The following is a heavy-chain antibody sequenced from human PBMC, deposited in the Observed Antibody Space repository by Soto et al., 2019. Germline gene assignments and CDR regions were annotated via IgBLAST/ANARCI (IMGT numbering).Heavy chain of an antibody. Sequence: PSETLSLTCAVYGGSFSGYYWSWIRQPPGKGLEWIGEVNHSGSTNYNPSLKSRVTISVDTSKNQFSLKLSSVTAADTAVYYCAILTGSDFDYWGQGTLVTVSS. V-gene: IGHV4-34*01. CDR3: AILTGSDFDY. D-gene: IGHD3-9*01. CDR1: GGSFSGYY. J-gene: IGHJ4*02. CDR2: VNHSGST.